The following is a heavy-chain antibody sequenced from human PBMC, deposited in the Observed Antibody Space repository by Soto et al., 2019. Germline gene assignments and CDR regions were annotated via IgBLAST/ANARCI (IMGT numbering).Heavy chain of an antibody. Sequence: SVKVSCKDSGFTFTSSAIQWVRQARGQRLEWIGWIVVGSGNTNYAQKFQERVTITRDMSTSTAYMELSSLRSEDTAVYYCAAESGYDYVGYWGQGTLVTVSS. CDR3: AAESGYDYVGY. CDR1: GFTFTSSA. D-gene: IGHD5-12*01. V-gene: IGHV1-58*02. CDR2: IVVGSGNT. J-gene: IGHJ4*02.